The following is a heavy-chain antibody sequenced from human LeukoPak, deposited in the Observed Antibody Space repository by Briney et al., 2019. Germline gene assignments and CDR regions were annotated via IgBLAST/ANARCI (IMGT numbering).Heavy chain of an antibody. CDR2: IYHSGST. CDR3: ARGRLGENI. Sequence: NSSETLSLTCTVSGYSISSGYYWGWIRQPPGKGLEWIGSIYHSGSTYYNPSLKSRVTISVDTSKNQFSLKLSSVTAADTAVYYCARGRLGENIWGQGTMVTVSS. J-gene: IGHJ3*02. V-gene: IGHV4-38-2*02. D-gene: IGHD5-12*01. CDR1: GYSISSGYY.